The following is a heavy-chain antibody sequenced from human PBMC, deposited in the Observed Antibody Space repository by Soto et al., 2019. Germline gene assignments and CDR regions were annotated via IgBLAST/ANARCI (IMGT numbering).Heavy chain of an antibody. CDR3: TKDSCLRGFSGYDCTYYFDY. V-gene: IGHV3-30*18. CDR1: GFTFSNYG. CDR2: VSYDGSIT. Sequence: GGSLRLSCAASGFTFSNYGMHWVRQAPGKGLEWVAVVSYDGSITYYADSVKGRFAISRDNSKNTLFLQMNTLRAEDTAPYFCTKDSCLRGFSGYDCTYYFDYWGQGTLVTVSS. J-gene: IGHJ4*02. D-gene: IGHD5-12*01.